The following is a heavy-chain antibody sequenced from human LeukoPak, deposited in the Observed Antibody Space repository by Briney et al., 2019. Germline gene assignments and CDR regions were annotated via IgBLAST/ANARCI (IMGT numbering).Heavy chain of an antibody. CDR2: INPNSGGT. J-gene: IGHJ5*02. D-gene: IGHD6-19*01. Sequence: GASVKVSCKASGYTFTGYYMHWVRQAPGQGLEWMGWINPNSGGTNYAQEFQGRVTMTRDTSISTAYMELSRLRSDDTAAYYCARESIAVASFDPWGQGTLVTVSS. CDR1: GYTFTGYY. V-gene: IGHV1-2*02. CDR3: ARESIAVASFDP.